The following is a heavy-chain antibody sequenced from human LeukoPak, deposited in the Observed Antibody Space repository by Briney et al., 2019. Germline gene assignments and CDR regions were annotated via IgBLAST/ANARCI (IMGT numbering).Heavy chain of an antibody. J-gene: IGHJ4*02. D-gene: IGHD3-16*02. CDR1: GDSIRPYY. CDR2: IYDSGCT. CDR3: ARENHDYVWGYYRCKEFFDS. Sequence: SETLSLTCTVSGDSIRPYYWNWLRQSPGKGLEWIGYIYDSGCTNFNPSLKSRLTISIDTSKNQFFLKLNSVTAADTAIYYCARENHDYVWGYYRCKEFFDSWGQGTLVTVSS. V-gene: IGHV4-59*01.